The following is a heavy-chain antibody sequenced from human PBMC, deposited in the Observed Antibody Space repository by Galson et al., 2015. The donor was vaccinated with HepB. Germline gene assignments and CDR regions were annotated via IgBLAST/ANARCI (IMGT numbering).Heavy chain of an antibody. CDR1: GYTFTSYA. V-gene: IGHV1-3*01. CDR3: ARAVIVVVVAGPEPDAFDI. J-gene: IGHJ3*02. D-gene: IGHD2-15*01. CDR2: INAGNGNT. Sequence: SVKVSCKASGYTFTSYAMHWVRQAPGQRLEWMGWINAGNGNTKYSQKFQGRVTITRDTSASTAYMELSSLKASDTAMYYCARAVIVVVVAGPEPDAFDIWGQGTMVTVSS.